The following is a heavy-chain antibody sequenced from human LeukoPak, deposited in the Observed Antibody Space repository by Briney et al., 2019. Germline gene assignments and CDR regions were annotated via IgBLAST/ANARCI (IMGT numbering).Heavy chain of an antibody. Sequence: PSETLSLTCTVSGGSISSGGFYRSWIRQHPGKGLEWIGYIYYSGSTYYNPSLKSRVTISVDTSKDQFSLKLYSMTAADTAVYYCARGIQFVDPWGQGTLVTVSS. CDR1: GGSISSGGFY. CDR3: ARGIQFVDP. CDR2: IYYSGST. D-gene: IGHD5-18*01. J-gene: IGHJ5*02. V-gene: IGHV4-31*03.